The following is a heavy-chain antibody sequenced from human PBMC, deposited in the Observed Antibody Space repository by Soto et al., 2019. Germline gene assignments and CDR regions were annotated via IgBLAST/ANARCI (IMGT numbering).Heavy chain of an antibody. CDR3: ARREYHHDFQY. CDR1: EYTFSNFW. Sequence: PVESLKISCKGSEYTFSNFWISCCLQMPGKVLEWMGSIYPGDSDVKYSPSFQGQVTISVDRSLNTAYLQWDSLKASDTGKYFCARREYHHDFQYWGQGTLVTVSS. J-gene: IGHJ4*01. V-gene: IGHV5-51*01. CDR2: IYPGDSDV.